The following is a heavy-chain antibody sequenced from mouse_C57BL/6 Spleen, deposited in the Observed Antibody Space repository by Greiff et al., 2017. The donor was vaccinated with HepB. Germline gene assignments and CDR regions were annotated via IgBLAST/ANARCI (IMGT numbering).Heavy chain of an antibody. Sequence: VQLQQSGTELVKPGASVKLSCKASGYTFTSYWMHWVKQRPGQGLEWIGNINPSNGGTNYNEKFKSKATLTVDKSSSTAYMQLSSLTSEDSAVYYWASYDYDGFYYAMDYWGQGTSVTVSS. D-gene: IGHD2-4*01. CDR1: GYTFTSYW. CDR3: ASYDYDGFYYAMDY. V-gene: IGHV1-53*01. CDR2: INPSNGGT. J-gene: IGHJ4*01.